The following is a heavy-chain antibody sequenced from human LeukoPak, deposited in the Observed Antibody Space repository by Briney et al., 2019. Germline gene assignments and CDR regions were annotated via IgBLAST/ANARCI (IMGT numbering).Heavy chain of an antibody. CDR3: ARFSLSDLSLSNLIAFDI. Sequence: TSGESLKISCKGSGYSFTSYWIGWVRQMPGKGLEWMGIIYPGDSDTRYSPSFQGQVTISADKSISTAYLQWSSLKASDTAMYYCARFSLSDLSLSNLIAFDIWGQGTMVTVSS. J-gene: IGHJ3*02. CDR2: IYPGDSDT. V-gene: IGHV5-51*01. CDR1: GYSFTSYW. D-gene: IGHD4-11*01.